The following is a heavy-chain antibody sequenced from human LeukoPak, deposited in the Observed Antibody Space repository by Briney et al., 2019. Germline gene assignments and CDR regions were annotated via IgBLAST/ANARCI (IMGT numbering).Heavy chain of an antibody. CDR3: ATRPPNSGSYGGPSGLDY. V-gene: IGHV4-34*01. D-gene: IGHD1-26*01. J-gene: IGHJ4*02. CDR1: GESFSDYL. CDR2: DNHSGAS. Sequence: SETLSLTCAVYGESFSDYLWTWVRQPPGKGLEWIGEDNHSGASNYIPSLKSRVTISSDTSKNQFSLKLASVTAADTAVYYCATRPPNSGSYGGPSGLDYWGQGTLVTVSS.